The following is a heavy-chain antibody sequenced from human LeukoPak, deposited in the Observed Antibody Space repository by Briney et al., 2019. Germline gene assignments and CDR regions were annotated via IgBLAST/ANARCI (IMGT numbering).Heavy chain of an antibody. CDR2: INPNSGGT. V-gene: IGHV1-2*02. J-gene: IGHJ6*03. D-gene: IGHD3-10*01. CDR3: AFGGGVWFGEENYYYYMDV. CDR1: GYTFTGYY. Sequence: ASVKVSCKASGYTFTGYYMHWVRQAPGQGLGWMGWINPNSGGTNYAQKFQGRVTMTRDTSISTAYMELRSLRSDDTAVYYCAFGGGVWFGEENYYYYMDVWGKGTTVTVSS.